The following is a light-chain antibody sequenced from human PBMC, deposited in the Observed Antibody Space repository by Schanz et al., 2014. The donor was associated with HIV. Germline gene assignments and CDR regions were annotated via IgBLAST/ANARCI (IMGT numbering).Light chain of an antibody. V-gene: IGKV1-5*03. CDR1: QSIGDS. J-gene: IGKJ1*01. Sequence: DIQMTQFPSTLSASVGDRVTLTCRASQSIGDSLAWFQQKPGRAPKLLINEASNVQSGVPSRFSGSGSGTDFTLTISSLQSDDFATYYCQQYNTYSRTFGPGTKVEVK. CDR3: QQYNTYSRT. CDR2: EAS.